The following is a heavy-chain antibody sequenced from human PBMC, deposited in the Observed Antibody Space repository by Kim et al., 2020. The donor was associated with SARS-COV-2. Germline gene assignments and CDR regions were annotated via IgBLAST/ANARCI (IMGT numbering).Heavy chain of an antibody. CDR2: ISWNSGSI. J-gene: IGHJ6*02. V-gene: IGHV3-9*01. D-gene: IGHD4-17*01. CDR3: AKDTYGDYDYGMDV. CDR1: GFTFDDYA. Sequence: GGSLRLSCAASGFTFDDYAMHWVRQAPGKGLEWVSGISWNSGSIGYADSVKGRFTISRDNAKNSLYLQMNSLRAEDTALYYCAKDTYGDYDYGMDVWGQGTTVTVYS.